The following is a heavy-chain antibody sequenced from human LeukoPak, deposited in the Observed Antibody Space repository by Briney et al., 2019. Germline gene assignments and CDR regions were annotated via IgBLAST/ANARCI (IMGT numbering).Heavy chain of an antibody. D-gene: IGHD3-10*01. Sequence: PSETLSLTCAVCGGSFSGYYWSWIRQPPGKGLEWIGEINHSGSTNYNPSLKSRVTISVDTSKNQFSLKLSSVTAADTAVYYCARVGPLTMVRGKGPPNDYWGQGTLVTVSS. CDR1: GGSFSGYY. V-gene: IGHV4-34*01. CDR2: INHSGST. CDR3: ARVGPLTMVRGKGPPNDY. J-gene: IGHJ4*02.